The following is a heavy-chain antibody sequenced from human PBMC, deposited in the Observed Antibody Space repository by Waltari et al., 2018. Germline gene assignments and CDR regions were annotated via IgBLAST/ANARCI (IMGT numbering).Heavy chain of an antibody. Sequence: QVQLQQWGAGLLKPSETLSLTCAVYGGSFSGYYWSWTRQPPGKGLEWIGEINHSGSTNYNPSLKSRVTISVDTSKNQFSLKLSSVTAADTAVYYCARLLWFGELLEDYWGQGTLVTVSS. CDR3: ARLLWFGELLEDY. J-gene: IGHJ4*02. CDR1: GGSFSGYY. D-gene: IGHD3-10*01. CDR2: INHSGST. V-gene: IGHV4-34*01.